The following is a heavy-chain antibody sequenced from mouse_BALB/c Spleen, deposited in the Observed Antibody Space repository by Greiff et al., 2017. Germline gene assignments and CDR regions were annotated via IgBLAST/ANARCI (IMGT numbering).Heavy chain of an antibody. V-gene: IGHV5-6-2*01. CDR1: GFTFSSYY. J-gene: IGHJ1*01. Sequence: DVMLVESGGGLVKLGGSLKLSCAASGFTFSSYYMSWVRQTPEKRLELVAAINSNGGSTYYPDTVKGRFTISRDNAKNTLYLQMSSLKSEDTALYYCARHIYYHWYFDVWGAGTTVTVSS. CDR3: ARHIYYHWYFDV. CDR2: INSNGGST. D-gene: IGHD1-1*01.